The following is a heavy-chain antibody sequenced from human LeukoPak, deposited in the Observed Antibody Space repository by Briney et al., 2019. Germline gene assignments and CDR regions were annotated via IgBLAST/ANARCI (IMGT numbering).Heavy chain of an antibody. CDR3: ARGTYYYDSSPAEGFDP. CDR2: MNPNSGNT. Sequence: ASVKVSCKASGYTFTGYYMHWVRQATGQGLEWMGWMNPNSGNTGYAQKFQGRVTMTRNTSISTAYMELSSLRSEDTAVYYCARGTYYYDSSPAEGFDPWGQGTLVTVSS. J-gene: IGHJ5*02. V-gene: IGHV1-8*02. D-gene: IGHD3-22*01. CDR1: GYTFTGYY.